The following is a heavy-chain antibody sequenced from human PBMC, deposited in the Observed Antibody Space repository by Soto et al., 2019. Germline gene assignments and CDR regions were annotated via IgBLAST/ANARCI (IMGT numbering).Heavy chain of an antibody. V-gene: IGHV4-34*01. CDR1: GGCFSGYY. J-gene: IGHJ6*03. D-gene: IGHD3-10*01. CDR2: INHSGSN. CDR3: ARLGYYGSGSCRYYSYSEDV. Sequence: KTSETLALTCAVSGGCFSGYYWRWIRQPPGKGLEWIGEINHSGSNNYNPSLKSRVTISVDTSKNQCSLKLSSVTAADTAVYYCARLGYYGSGSCRYYSYSEDVWGKRTTVTV.